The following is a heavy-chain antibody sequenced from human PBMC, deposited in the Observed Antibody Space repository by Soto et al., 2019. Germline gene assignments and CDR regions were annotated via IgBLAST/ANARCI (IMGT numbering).Heavy chain of an antibody. CDR1: GFTFSDYY. V-gene: IGHV3-30*18. CDR2: ISYDGSNK. CDR3: AKDNGGATWFDY. Sequence: GGSLSLSCVASGFTFSDYYMSWIRQAPGKGLEWVAVISYDGSNKYYADSVKGRFTISRDNSKNTLYLQMNSLRAEDTAVYYCAKDNGGATWFDYWGQGTLVTVSS. D-gene: IGHD1-26*01. J-gene: IGHJ4*02.